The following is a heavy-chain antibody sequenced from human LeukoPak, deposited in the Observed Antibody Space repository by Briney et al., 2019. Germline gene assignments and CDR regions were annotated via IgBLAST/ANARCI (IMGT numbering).Heavy chain of an antibody. CDR1: GLTFRNYV. D-gene: IGHD2-2*01. V-gene: IGHV3-33*08. Sequence: PGGSLRLSCAASGLTFRNYVIHWVRQAPGKGLEWVAVIWYDGSNKYYADSVKGRFTISRDNSKNTLYLQMNSLRAEDTAVYYCARDGQDIVVVPAAMHYYGMDVWGQGTTVTVSS. CDR3: ARDGQDIVVVPAAMHYYGMDV. CDR2: IWYDGSNK. J-gene: IGHJ6*02.